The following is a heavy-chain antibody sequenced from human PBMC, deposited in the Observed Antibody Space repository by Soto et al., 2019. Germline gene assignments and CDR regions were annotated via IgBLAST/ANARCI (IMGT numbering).Heavy chain of an antibody. Sequence: PSETLSLTCTVSGGSISSGGYYWSWIRQHPGKGLEWIGYIYYSGSTYCNPSLKSRVTISVDTSKNQFSLKLSSVTAADTAVYYCARSAMGIAVAGTIDYWGQGTLVTVSS. CDR3: ARSAMGIAVAGTIDY. J-gene: IGHJ4*02. V-gene: IGHV4-31*03. D-gene: IGHD6-19*01. CDR2: IYYSGST. CDR1: GGSISSGGYY.